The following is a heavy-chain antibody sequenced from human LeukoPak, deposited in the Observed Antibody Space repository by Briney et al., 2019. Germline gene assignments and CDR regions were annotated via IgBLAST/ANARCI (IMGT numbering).Heavy chain of an antibody. Sequence: GASVKVSCKDSGYTFTSYGISWVRQAPGQGLEWMGWIITYNVNTNYAQKLQGRVTITTDTSTSTAYMQLRSLISDDTAVYYCSRGWELDYWGQGTLVTVSS. CDR1: GYTFTSYG. D-gene: IGHD1-1*01. J-gene: IGHJ4*02. CDR2: IITYNVNT. CDR3: SRGWELDY. V-gene: IGHV1-18*04.